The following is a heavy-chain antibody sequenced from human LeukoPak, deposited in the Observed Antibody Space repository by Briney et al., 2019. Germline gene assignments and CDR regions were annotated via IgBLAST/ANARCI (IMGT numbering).Heavy chain of an antibody. CDR1: GGSISSSSYY. J-gene: IGHJ4*02. Sequence: SETLSLTCTVSGGSISSSSYYWGWIRQPPGKGLEWIGSIYYSGSTYYNPSLKSRVTISVDTSKNQFSLKLSSVTAADTAVYYCARSPPDSSGSFDYWGQGTLVTVSS. V-gene: IGHV4-39*01. CDR3: ARSPPDSSGSFDY. D-gene: IGHD3-22*01. CDR2: IYYSGST.